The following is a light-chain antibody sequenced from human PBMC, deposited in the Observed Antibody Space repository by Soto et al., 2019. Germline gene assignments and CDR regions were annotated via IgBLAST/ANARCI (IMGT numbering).Light chain of an antibody. CDR2: RNT. Sequence: QSVLTQPPSVSGAPGQRVTISCTGSSSNIGAGYPVHWYQQLPGTAPKLLIYRNTNRPFGVPDRFAGSKSGTSASLAITGLQADDEADYYCQSYDRSLTGYVFGTGTKLTVL. CDR1: SSNIGAGYP. V-gene: IGLV1-40*01. CDR3: QSYDRSLTGYV. J-gene: IGLJ1*01.